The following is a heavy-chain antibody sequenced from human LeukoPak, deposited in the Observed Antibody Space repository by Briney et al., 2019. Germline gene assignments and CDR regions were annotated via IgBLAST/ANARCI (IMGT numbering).Heavy chain of an antibody. D-gene: IGHD3-22*01. CDR2: IYHSGST. CDR3: ARYCLGCWYYDSSGYTDY. Sequence: SETLSLTCTVSGGSISSGGYYWSWIRQPPGKGLEWIGYIYHSGSTYYNPSLKSRVTISVDRSKNQFSLKLSSVTAADTAVYYCARYCLGCWYYDSSGYTDYWGQGTLVTVSS. J-gene: IGHJ4*02. CDR1: GGSISSGGYY. V-gene: IGHV4-30-2*01.